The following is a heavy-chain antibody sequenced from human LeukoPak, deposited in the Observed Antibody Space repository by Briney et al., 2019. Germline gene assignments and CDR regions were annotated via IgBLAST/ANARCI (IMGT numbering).Heavy chain of an antibody. J-gene: IGHJ4*02. CDR3: ARDVRGGSIQLWLPFDY. CDR1: GFSVSSNY. D-gene: IGHD5-18*01. Sequence: GGSLCLSCAASGFSVSSNYMTWVRQAPGQGLEWVSVGYSGGSTYYADSVKGRFIISRDNSKNTLYLQMNSLRVEDTAVYSCARDVRGGSIQLWLPFDYWGQGTLVTVSS. CDR2: GYSGGST. V-gene: IGHV3-53*01.